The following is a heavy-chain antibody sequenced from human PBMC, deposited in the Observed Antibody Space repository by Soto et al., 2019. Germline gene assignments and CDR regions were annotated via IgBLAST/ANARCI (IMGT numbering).Heavy chain of an antibody. V-gene: IGHV3-33*01. J-gene: IGHJ4*02. CDR3: VRGDNWNDEASDY. D-gene: IGHD1-1*01. CDR2: IWSDGNNR. CDR1: GFMFSNHG. Sequence: QVQLVESGGGVVQPGRSLRLSCAASGFMFSNHGMHWVRQAPGKGLEWVAVIWSDGNNRYDADSVKGQFTISRDNSKNTVYLQMHSLRAEDTAVYYCVRGDNWNDEASDYWGQGTLVTVSS.